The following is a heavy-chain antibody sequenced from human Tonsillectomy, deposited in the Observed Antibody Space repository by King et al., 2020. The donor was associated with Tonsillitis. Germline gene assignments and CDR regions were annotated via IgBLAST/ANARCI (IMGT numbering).Heavy chain of an antibody. V-gene: IGHV3-30*02. CDR1: GFTFSSYG. J-gene: IGHJ4*02. CDR2: IRYDGSNK. D-gene: IGHD6-13*01. CDR3: AKDVTRGSSWYGGDYYFDY. Sequence: VQLVESGGGVVQPGGSLRLSCAASGFTFSSYGMHWVRQAPGKGLEWVAFIRYDGSNKYYADSVKGRFTISRDNSKNTLYLQMNSLRAEDTAVYYCAKDVTRGSSWYGGDYYFDYWGQGTLVTVSS.